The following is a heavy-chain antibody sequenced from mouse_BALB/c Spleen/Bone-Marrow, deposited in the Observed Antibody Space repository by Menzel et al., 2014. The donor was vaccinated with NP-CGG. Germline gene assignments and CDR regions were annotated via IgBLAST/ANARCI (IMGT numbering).Heavy chain of an antibody. D-gene: IGHD4-1*01. V-gene: IGHV1-87*01. J-gene: IGHJ4*01. CDR1: GYTFTSYW. CDR3: ARMWDGYYAMDY. Sequence: QVQLQQSGAALARPGASVKLSCKASGYTFTSYWMQWVKQRPGQGLEWIGAIYPGDGDTRYTQKFKGKATLTADKSSSTAYMQLSSLASEDSAVYYCARMWDGYYAMDYWGQGTSVTVSS. CDR2: IYPGDGDT.